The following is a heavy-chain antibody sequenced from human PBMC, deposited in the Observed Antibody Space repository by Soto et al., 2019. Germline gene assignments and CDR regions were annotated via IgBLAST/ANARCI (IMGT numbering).Heavy chain of an antibody. CDR3: ARGDDFWSGNFLSWFDP. Sequence: GGSLRLSCAASGFTFRTYSMNWVRQAPGKGLEWVSSISGSGSYVYYADSVKGRFSISRDNAKNSLYLQMNSLRAEDTAVYYCARGDDFWSGNFLSWFDPWGQGTLVTVSS. CDR2: ISGSGSYV. J-gene: IGHJ5*02. V-gene: IGHV3-21*06. D-gene: IGHD3-3*01. CDR1: GFTFRTYS.